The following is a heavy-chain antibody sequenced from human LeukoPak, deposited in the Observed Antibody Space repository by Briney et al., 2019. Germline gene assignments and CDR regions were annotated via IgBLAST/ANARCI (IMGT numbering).Heavy chain of an antibody. J-gene: IGHJ4*02. CDR1: GGSFCGYY. CDR2: INHSGST. Sequence: PSETLSLTCAVYGGSFCGYYWGWIRQPPGKGLQWIGEINHSGSTNYSPSLKSRVTISVDTSKNQFSLKLSSVTAADTAMYYCARRVSSPGGLLTAIWNYWGQGTLVTVSS. V-gene: IGHV4-34*01. D-gene: IGHD2-21*02. CDR3: ARRVSSPGGLLTAIWNY.